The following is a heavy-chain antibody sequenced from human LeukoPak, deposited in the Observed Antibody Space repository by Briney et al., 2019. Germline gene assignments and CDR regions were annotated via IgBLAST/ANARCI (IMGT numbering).Heavy chain of an antibody. J-gene: IGHJ6*03. V-gene: IGHV4-39*07. D-gene: IGHD6-6*01. CDR2: IYYRGTT. Sequence: SETLSLTCTVSGDSITSGSYYWGWVRQPPGKGLEWLGTIYYRGTTYYNPSLKSRVTISVDTSKNQFSLRLNSVTAADTAVYYCARDFSSSSSVYYYYYMDVWGKGTSVTVSS. CDR1: GDSITSGSYY. CDR3: ARDFSSSSSVYYYYYMDV.